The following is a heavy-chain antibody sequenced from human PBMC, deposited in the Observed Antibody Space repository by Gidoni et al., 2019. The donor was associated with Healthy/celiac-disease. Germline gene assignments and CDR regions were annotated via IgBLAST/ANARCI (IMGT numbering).Heavy chain of an antibody. J-gene: IGHJ4*02. CDR2: INTDGSTT. V-gene: IGHV3-74*01. Sequence: EVQLVESGGGLVQPGGSLRLSCAASGFTFSTYWMHWVRQVPGKGLVWVSRINTDGSTTSYADSVKGRFTISRDNAKNTLYLQMNSLRAEDTDVYYCARNILTGDAYWGQGTLVTVSS. CDR3: ARNILTGDAY. D-gene: IGHD7-27*01. CDR1: GFTFSTYW.